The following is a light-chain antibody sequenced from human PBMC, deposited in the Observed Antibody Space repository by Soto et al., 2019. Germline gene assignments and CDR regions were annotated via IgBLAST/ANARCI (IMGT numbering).Light chain of an antibody. CDR1: QGSSHY. J-gene: IGKJ3*01. Sequence: DIQMTQSPSSLSASVGDRVTITCRASQGSSHYLAWYQQKPGKVPKVLIYSASTLQSGVPSRFSGSGSGTEFSLTISSVQPEDVATSYCQKYNRAAFTFGPGTKVDIK. CDR2: SAS. CDR3: QKYNRAAFT. V-gene: IGKV1-27*01.